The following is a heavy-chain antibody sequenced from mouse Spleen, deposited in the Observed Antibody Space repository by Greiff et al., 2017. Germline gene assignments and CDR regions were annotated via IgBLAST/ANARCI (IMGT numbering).Heavy chain of an antibody. CDR2: INYDGSST. CDR1: GFTFSDYY. D-gene: IGHD2-5*01. J-gene: IGHJ3*01. Sequence: EVKLVESEGGLVQPGSSMKLSCTASGFTFSDYYMAWVRQVPEKGLEWVANINYDGSSTYYLDSLKSRFIISRDNAKNILYLQMSSLKSEDTATYYCARLGSYYSNYPFAYWGQGTLVTVSA. V-gene: IGHV5-16*01. CDR3: ARLGSYYSNYPFAY.